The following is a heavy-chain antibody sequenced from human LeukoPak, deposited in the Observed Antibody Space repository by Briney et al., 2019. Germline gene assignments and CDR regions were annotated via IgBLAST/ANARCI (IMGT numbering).Heavy chain of an antibody. CDR3: ARGAFGPTQWFDP. J-gene: IGHJ5*02. CDR2: IIPIFGTA. V-gene: IGHV1-69*05. Sequence: SVKVSCKASGGTFSSYAISWVRQAPGQGLEWMGRIIPIFGTANYAQKFQGRVTITTDESTSTAYMELSSLRSEDTAVYYCARGAFGPTQWFDPWGQGTLVTVSS. D-gene: IGHD1-26*01. CDR1: GGTFSSYA.